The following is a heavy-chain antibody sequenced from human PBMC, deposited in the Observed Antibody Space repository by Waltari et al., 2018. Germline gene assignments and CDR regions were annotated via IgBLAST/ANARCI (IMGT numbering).Heavy chain of an antibody. CDR2: IKNRAHHYTT. J-gene: IGHJ4*02. V-gene: IGHV3-72*01. D-gene: IGHD1-26*01. Sequence: ELQLVESGGDLVQPGGSLRLSCAASGFAFSDHFMDWVRQAPGKGLEGVGRIKNRAHHYTTECAASVRGRFNISRDDSKNLLYLQMNSLTTMDTAVYYCAQYYVGFWGPGSVVTVSS. CDR3: AQYYVGF. CDR1: GFAFSDHF.